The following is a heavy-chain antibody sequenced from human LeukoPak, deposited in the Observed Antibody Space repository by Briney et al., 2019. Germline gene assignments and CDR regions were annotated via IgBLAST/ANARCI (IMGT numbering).Heavy chain of an antibody. CDR3: ARVRTINSQRFDP. J-gene: IGHJ5*02. V-gene: IGHV1-69*04. CDR1: GGTFSSYA. Sequence: SVKVSCKASGGTFSSYAISWVRQAPGQGLEWMGRIIPILGIANYAQKFQGRVMITADKSTSTAYMELSSLRSEDTAVYYCARVRTINSQRFDPWGQGTLVTVSS. D-gene: IGHD5-12*01. CDR2: IIPILGIA.